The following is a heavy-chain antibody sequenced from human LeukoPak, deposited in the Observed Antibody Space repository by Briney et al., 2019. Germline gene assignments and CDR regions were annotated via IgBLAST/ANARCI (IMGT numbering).Heavy chain of an antibody. CDR2: INPKSGGT. V-gene: IGHV1-2*02. CDR3: ARDRPGYSSWFDP. CDR1: GYTFTDNY. Sequence: ASVKVSCETSGYTFTDNYIHWVRQAPGQGLEWMGWINPKSGGTNYAQKFQGRVTLTSDTSITTAYMELSSLRSDDTAVYYCARDRPGYSSWFDPWGQGTLVTVSS. D-gene: IGHD6-19*01. J-gene: IGHJ5*02.